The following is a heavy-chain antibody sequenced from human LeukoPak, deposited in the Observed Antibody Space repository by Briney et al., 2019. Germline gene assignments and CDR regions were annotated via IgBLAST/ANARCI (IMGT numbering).Heavy chain of an antibody. CDR1: GFTFSSYS. V-gene: IGHV3-30-3*01. D-gene: IGHD4-17*01. CDR3: ARGGDYDSNWFDP. Sequence: GGSLRLSCAASGFTFSSYSIHWVRQAPGKGLEWVADISHDGSDKNYADSVKGRFTIARDNSKNTLYLQMNSLRAEDTAVYYCARGGDYDSNWFDPWGQGTLVTVSS. CDR2: ISHDGSDK. J-gene: IGHJ5*02.